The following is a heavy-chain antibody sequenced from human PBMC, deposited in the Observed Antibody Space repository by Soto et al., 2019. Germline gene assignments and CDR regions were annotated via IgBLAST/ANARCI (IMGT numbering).Heavy chain of an antibody. J-gene: IGHJ5*02. CDR2: IYYSGNT. CDR1: GGSISSGDYY. V-gene: IGHV4-31*03. Sequence: KPSETLSLTCSVSGGSISSGDYYWSWIRQQPGKGLEWIGYIYYSGNTFYNPSLKSRVTISVDTSKNQFSLRLSSVTAADTAVYYCARGPQYYYLSSENGDWFDPWGQGTLVTVSS. D-gene: IGHD3-22*01. CDR3: ARGPQYYYLSSENGDWFDP.